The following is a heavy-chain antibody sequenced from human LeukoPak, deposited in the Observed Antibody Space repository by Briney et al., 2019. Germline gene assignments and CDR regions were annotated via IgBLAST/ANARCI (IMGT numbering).Heavy chain of an antibody. D-gene: IGHD3-10*01. CDR2: IYYSGNT. CDR3: ARMSGSGLTDY. CDR1: GGSISNYY. V-gene: IGHV4-31*03. J-gene: IGHJ4*02. Sequence: SQTLSLTCTVSGGSISNYYWSWIRQHPGKGLEWIGYIYYSGNTYYNPSLESRIIISIDTSKSQFSLKLSSVTAADTAFYYCARMSGSGLTDYWGQGTLVTVSS.